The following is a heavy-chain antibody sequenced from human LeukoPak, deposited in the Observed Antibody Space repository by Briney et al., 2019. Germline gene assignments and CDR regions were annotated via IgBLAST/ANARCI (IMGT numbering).Heavy chain of an antibody. CDR2: FDPEDGGT. J-gene: IGHJ5*02. D-gene: IGHD5-18*01. V-gene: IGHV1-24*01. CDR3: ATDEGVSCGYSYGCFDP. CDR1: GYTLTELS. Sequence: ASVKVSCKVSGYTLTELSMHWVRQAPGKGLEWMGGFDPEDGGTIYAQKFQGRVTMTEDTSTDTAYMELSSLRSEDTAVYYCATDEGVSCGYSYGCFDPWGQGTLVTVSS.